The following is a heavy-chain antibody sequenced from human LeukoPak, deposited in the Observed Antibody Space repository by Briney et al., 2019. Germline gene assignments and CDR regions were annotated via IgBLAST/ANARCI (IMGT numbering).Heavy chain of an antibody. CDR3: AKVYYYDSSGRSPFDY. V-gene: IGHV3-48*04. CDR1: GFTFSSYS. J-gene: IGHJ4*02. D-gene: IGHD3-22*01. Sequence: GGSLRLSCAASGFTFSSYSMNWVRQAPGKGLEWVSYISSSSSTIYYADSVKGRFTISRDNAKNSLYLQMNSLRAEDTAVYYCAKVYYYDSSGRSPFDYWGQGTLVTVSS. CDR2: ISSSSSTI.